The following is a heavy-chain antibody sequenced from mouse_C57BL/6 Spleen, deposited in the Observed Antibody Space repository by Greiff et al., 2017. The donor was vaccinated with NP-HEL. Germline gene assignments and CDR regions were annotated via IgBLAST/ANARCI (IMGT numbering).Heavy chain of an antibody. CDR1: GYTFTSYW. J-gene: IGHJ3*01. Sequence: VQLQQSGTELVKPGASVKLSCKASGYTFTSYWMHWVKQRPGQGLEWIGNINPSNGGTNYNEKFKSKATLTVDKSSSTAYMQLSSLTSEDSAVYYCARSNGSSPAWFAYWGQGTLVTVSA. CDR2: INPSNGGT. D-gene: IGHD1-1*01. CDR3: ARSNGSSPAWFAY. V-gene: IGHV1-53*01.